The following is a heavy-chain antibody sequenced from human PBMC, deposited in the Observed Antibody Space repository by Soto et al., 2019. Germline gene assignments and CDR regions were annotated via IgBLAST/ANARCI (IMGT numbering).Heavy chain of an antibody. CDR1: GGTFMTYT. J-gene: IGHJ4*02. D-gene: IGHD7-27*01. CDR2: ITLVFGTA. CDR3: AREGGAPGAFDH. V-gene: IGHV1-69*01. Sequence: QVQLVQSGAEVKKPGSSVKVSCKASGGTFMTYTISWVRQAPRQGLEWMGGITLVFGTANYAQKFQGRVTITADESTGTVYMELSGLRSEDTAVYYCAREGGAPGAFDHWGQGTLVSVSS.